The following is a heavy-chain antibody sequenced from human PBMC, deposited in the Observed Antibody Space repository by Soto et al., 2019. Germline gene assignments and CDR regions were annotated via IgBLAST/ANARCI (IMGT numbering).Heavy chain of an antibody. V-gene: IGHV4-39*01. D-gene: IGHD6-6*01. Sequence: KPSETLSLTCTVSGGSISSSSYYWGWIRQPPGKGLEWIGSIYYSGSTYYNPSLKSRVTISVDTSKNQFSLKLSSVTAADTAVYYCASSSLSRYYFDYWGQGTLVTVSS. CDR1: GGSISSSSYY. J-gene: IGHJ4*02. CDR2: IYYSGST. CDR3: ASSSLSRYYFDY.